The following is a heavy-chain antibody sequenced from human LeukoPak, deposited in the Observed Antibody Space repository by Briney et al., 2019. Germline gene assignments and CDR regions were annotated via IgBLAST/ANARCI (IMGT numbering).Heavy chain of an antibody. D-gene: IGHD2-2*01. CDR3: ARDTYQPGLIDC. CDR1: EFTFSLYA. V-gene: IGHV3-69-1*01. J-gene: IGHJ4*02. Sequence: GGSLRLSCAASEFTFSLYAMNWVRQAPGKGLECTISRDNAKNTLSLQMNSLRAEDMAVYYCARDTYQPGLIDCWGQGTLVTVSS.